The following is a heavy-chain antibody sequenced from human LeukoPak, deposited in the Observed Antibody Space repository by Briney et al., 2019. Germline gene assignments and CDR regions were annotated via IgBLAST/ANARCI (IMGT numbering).Heavy chain of an antibody. D-gene: IGHD4-17*01. CDR2: INRSGST. CDR1: GFTFSSYS. Sequence: GSLRLSCAASGFTFSSYSMNWVRQAPGKGLEWIGEINRSGSTNYNPSLESRVIISLDTSKNQFSLKLSSVTANDTAVYYCARTATVTTGWYFQHWGQGTLVTVFS. J-gene: IGHJ1*01. CDR3: ARTATVTTGWYFQH. V-gene: IGHV4-34*01.